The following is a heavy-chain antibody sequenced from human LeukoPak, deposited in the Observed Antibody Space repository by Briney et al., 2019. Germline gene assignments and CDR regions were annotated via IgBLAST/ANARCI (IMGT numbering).Heavy chain of an antibody. Sequence: SETLSLTCTVSGGSISSFHWSWIRQPPGKGLEWIGYIYFSGTTNYNPSLKSRVTISVDTSKNQFSLKLSSVTAADTAVYYCARVAKLLPALRFGYYYYMDVWGKGTTVTVSS. V-gene: IGHV4-59*12. CDR3: ARVAKLLPALRFGYYYYMDV. CDR2: IYFSGTT. J-gene: IGHJ6*03. CDR1: GGSISSFH. D-gene: IGHD2-15*01.